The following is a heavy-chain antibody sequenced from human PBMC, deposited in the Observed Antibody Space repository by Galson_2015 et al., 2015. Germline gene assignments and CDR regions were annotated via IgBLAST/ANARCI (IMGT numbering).Heavy chain of an antibody. Sequence: SLRLSCAASGFTFSSYWMSWVRQAPGKGLEWVANMKQDGSEKYYVDSVKGRFTISRDNAKNSLYLQMNSLRAEDTAVYYCARSGYSYGYQPYYYYGMDVWGQGTTVTVSS. V-gene: IGHV3-7*01. CDR2: MKQDGSEK. D-gene: IGHD5-18*01. J-gene: IGHJ6*02. CDR1: GFTFSSYW. CDR3: ARSGYSYGYQPYYYYGMDV.